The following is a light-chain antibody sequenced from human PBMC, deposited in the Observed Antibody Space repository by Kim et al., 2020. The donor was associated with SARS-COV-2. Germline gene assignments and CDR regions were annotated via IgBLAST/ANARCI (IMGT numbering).Light chain of an antibody. CDR3: QQYNHSPYT. CDR2: GTA. J-gene: IGKJ2*01. CDR1: QAVPS. Sequence: RSLSAGESATLPCRASQAVPSVAGYQVPPGEAPRLLIYGTATRATCIPDMFSGSGSGTVFTLTITRLEPEYFAVYYCQQYNHSPYTFGQGTKLEI. V-gene: IGKV3-20*01.